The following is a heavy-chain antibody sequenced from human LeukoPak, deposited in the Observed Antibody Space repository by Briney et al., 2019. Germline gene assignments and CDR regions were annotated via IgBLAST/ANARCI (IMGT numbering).Heavy chain of an antibody. CDR3: ARARSGCSGYFCLLKNWFDP. D-gene: IGHD3-22*01. V-gene: IGHV1-8*01. CDR2: MNPNSGNT. J-gene: IGHJ5*02. CDR1: GYTFTSYD. Sequence: ASVKVSCKASGYTFTSYDINWVRQATGQGLEWMGWMNPNSGNTGYAQKFQGRVTMTRNTSISTAYMELSSLRSEDTAVYYCARARSGCSGYFCLLKNWFDPWGQGTLVTVSS.